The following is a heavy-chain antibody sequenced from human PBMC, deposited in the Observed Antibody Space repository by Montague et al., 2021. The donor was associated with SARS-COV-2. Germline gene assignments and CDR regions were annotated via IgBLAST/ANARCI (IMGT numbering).Heavy chain of an antibody. Sequence: SETLSLTCTVSGGSISSYHWSWIRQPPGKGLEWIGYIYYTGSVNYNPSLKSRVTISVDTSKNQFSLKLSSVTAADTAVYYCARGSGDYWGQGTLVTVSS. CDR3: ARGSGDY. J-gene: IGHJ4*02. CDR1: GGSISSYH. D-gene: IGHD7-27*01. CDR2: IYYTGSV. V-gene: IGHV4-59*01.